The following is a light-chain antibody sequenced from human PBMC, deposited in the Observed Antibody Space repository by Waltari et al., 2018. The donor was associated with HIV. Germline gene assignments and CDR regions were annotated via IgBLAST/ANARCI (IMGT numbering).Light chain of an antibody. J-gene: IGLJ1*01. V-gene: IGLV2-23*02. CDR3: CSYAGSNTYL. CDR1: SRDVGSFNY. Sequence: QSALTQPASVSGFPGHSITISFTGSSRDVGSFNYVSWYQQHPGKAPKLLIYDVSKRPSGVSNRFSGSKSGNTASLTISGLQAEDEADYYCCSYAGSNTYLFGTGTEVTVL. CDR2: DVS.